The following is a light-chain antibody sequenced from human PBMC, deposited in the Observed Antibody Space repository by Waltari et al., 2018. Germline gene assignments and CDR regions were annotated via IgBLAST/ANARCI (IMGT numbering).Light chain of an antibody. J-gene: IGLJ7*01. V-gene: IGLV1-51*02. Sequence: QPVLTQPPSVSAAPGQRVTISCSGGSSTLGHTYVSWYRQFPGTAPKLLIYENTERPSGIPGRFSGSKSGTSATLDITGLQAGDEADYYCGTWDSSLSGAVFGGGTHLTVL. CDR3: GTWDSSLSGAV. CDR1: SSTLGHTY. CDR2: ENT.